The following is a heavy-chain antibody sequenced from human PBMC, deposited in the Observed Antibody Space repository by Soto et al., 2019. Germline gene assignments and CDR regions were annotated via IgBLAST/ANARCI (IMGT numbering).Heavy chain of an antibody. CDR3: AKGYCSSTSCYPFDY. J-gene: IGHJ4*02. D-gene: IGHD2-2*01. CDR2: ISYDGSNK. V-gene: IGHV3-30*18. CDR1: GFTFSSYG. Sequence: QVQLVESGGGVVQPGRSLRLSCAASGFTFSSYGMHWVRQAPGKGLEWVAVISYDGSNKYYADSVKGRFTISRDNSKNTLYLQMNSLRAEDTAVYYCAKGYCSSTSCYPFDYWGQGTLVTVSS.